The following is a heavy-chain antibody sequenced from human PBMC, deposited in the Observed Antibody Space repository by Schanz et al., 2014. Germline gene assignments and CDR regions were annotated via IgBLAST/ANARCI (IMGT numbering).Heavy chain of an antibody. J-gene: IGHJ4*02. D-gene: IGHD3-16*01. Sequence: QVQLVQSGAEVKKPGASLKVSCKASGYTFTSYDINWVRQATGQGLEWMGWMNSKTGNTGYAQRFQGRVTMTRNTSITTAYLELSSLRSGDTAVYYFTKGRTFGRWGQGTLVTVSS. CDR3: TKGRTFGR. CDR1: GYTFTSYD. V-gene: IGHV1-8*01. CDR2: MNSKTGNT.